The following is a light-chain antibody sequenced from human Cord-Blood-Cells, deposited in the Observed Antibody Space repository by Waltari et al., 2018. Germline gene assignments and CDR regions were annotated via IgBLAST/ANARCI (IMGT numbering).Light chain of an antibody. CDR2: DAS. Sequence: EVVLTQSTATLSLSTAGRATLTCRATQSFSSYLDWYQPIPGQAPMLLIYDASNRATGIPARFSGSGSGTDFTLTISSLEPEDFAVYYGQQRSNWLTFCGGTKVEIK. V-gene: IGKV3-11*01. CDR1: QSFSSY. J-gene: IGKJ4*01. CDR3: QQRSNWLT.